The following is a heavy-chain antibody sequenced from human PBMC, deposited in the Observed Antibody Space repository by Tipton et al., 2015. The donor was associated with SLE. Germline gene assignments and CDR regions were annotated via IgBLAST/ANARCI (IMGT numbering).Heavy chain of an antibody. CDR3: TRDVDIVPTEAFDL. CDR1: GYTFSNYG. V-gene: IGHV1-18*01. CDR2: ISGYNANT. D-gene: IGHD5-12*01. Sequence: QSGPEVKKPGASVKVSCKASGYTFSNYGISWVRQAPGQGLEWMGWISGYNANTNYAQKFQGRVTMTTDTSTTTAYMELRNLRSDDTAVYYCTRDVDIVPTEAFDLWGQGTMVTVSP. J-gene: IGHJ3*01.